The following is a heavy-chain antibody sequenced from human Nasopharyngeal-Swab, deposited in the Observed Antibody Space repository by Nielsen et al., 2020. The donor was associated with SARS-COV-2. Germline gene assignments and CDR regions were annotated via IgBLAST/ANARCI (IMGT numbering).Heavy chain of an antibody. CDR1: GFAFGGHY. CDR3: VRHRGATTEIFDY. J-gene: IGHJ4*02. Sequence: GESLKISCVASGFAFGGHYMSWIRQAPGKGLEWISYISSSASMRDFADSVKGRFAISRDNIKNSLYLQMNSLRAEDTAVYYCVRHRGATTEIFDYWGQGTLVTVSS. D-gene: IGHD1-26*01. V-gene: IGHV3-11*01. CDR2: ISSSASMR.